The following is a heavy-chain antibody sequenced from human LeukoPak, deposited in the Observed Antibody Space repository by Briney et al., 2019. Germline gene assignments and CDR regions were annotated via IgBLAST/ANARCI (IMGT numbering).Heavy chain of an antibody. CDR3: AKAPYILPEYHSGSYSYFDY. CDR2: ISGSGGST. J-gene: IGHJ4*02. CDR1: GFTFSSYA. V-gene: IGHV3-23*01. Sequence: GGSLRLSCAASGFTFSSYAMSWVRQAPGKGLEWVSAISGSGGSTYYADSVKGRFTISRDNSKNTLYLQMNSVRAEDTAVYYCAKAPYILPEYHSGSYSYFDYWGQGTLVTVSS. D-gene: IGHD1-26*01.